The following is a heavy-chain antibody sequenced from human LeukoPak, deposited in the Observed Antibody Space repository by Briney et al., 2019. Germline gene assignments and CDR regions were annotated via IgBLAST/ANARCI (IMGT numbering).Heavy chain of an antibody. J-gene: IGHJ5*02. V-gene: IGHV3-7*04. CDR2: INEDGSVK. Sequence: PGGSLRLSCAASGFTFSSYGMHWVRQAPGKGLEWVANINEDGSVKNYVVSVKGRFTISRDNAKNSLFLQMNSLRVEDTAVYYCARDKAYNRFDHWGQGTLVTVSS. CDR1: GFTFSSYG. CDR3: ARDKAYNRFDH. D-gene: IGHD1-1*01.